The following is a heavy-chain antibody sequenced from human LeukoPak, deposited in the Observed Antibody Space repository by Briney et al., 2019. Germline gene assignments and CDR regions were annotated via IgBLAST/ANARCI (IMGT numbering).Heavy chain of an antibody. J-gene: IGHJ5*02. Sequence: SVKVSCKASGGTFSSYAISWVRQAPGQGLEWMGRIIPVFGTANYAQKFQGRVTITTDESTSTAYMELSSLRSEDTAVYYCATQAAAGTYWFDPWGQGTLVTVSS. CDR2: IIPVFGTA. V-gene: IGHV1-69*05. CDR1: GGTFSSYA. CDR3: ATQAAAGTYWFDP. D-gene: IGHD6-13*01.